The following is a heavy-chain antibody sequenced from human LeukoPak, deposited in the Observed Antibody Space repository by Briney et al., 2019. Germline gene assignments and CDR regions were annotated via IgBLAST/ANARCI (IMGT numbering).Heavy chain of an antibody. CDR3: ARGPPYIVVVTGIGFFDS. CDR1: GFTVDSNY. Sequence: PGGSLRLSCAASGFTVDSNYLSWVRQPPGKGLEWIGEINHSGSTNYNPSLKSRVTISVDTSKNQFSLKLSSVTASDTAVYYCARGPPYIVVVTGIGFFDSWGQGTLVTVSS. J-gene: IGHJ4*02. V-gene: IGHV4-34*01. D-gene: IGHD2-21*02. CDR2: INHSGST.